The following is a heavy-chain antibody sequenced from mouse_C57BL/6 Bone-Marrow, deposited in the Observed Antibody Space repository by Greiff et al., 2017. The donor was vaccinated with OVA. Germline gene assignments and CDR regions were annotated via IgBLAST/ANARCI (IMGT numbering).Heavy chain of an antibody. D-gene: IGHD2-4*01. V-gene: IGHV7-3*01. CDR1: GFTFTDYY. J-gene: IGHJ4*01. Sequence: EVQLVESGGGLVQPGGSLSLSCAASGFTFTDYYMSWVRQPPGKALEWLGFIRNKANGYTTEYSASVKGRFTISRANSQSILYLQMNALRAEDSATYYCARYIGDYLYAIDYWGQGTSVTVSS. CDR2: IRNKANGYTT. CDR3: ARYIGDYLYAIDY.